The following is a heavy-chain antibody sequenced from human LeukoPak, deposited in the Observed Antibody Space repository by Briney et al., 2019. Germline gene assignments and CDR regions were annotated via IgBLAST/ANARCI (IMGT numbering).Heavy chain of an antibody. CDR3: AKGTCTSTSCYGNAFDI. V-gene: IGHV3-23*01. D-gene: IGHD2/OR15-2a*01. Sequence: SGGSLRLSCAASGFIFDNYAMSWVRQALGKGLEWVSSIIGSGGRTYFADSVKGRFTISRDNSNNTLSLQMKSLRAEDTALYHCAKGTCTSTSCYGNAFDIWGQGTVVTVSS. CDR2: IIGSGGRT. CDR1: GFIFDNYA. J-gene: IGHJ3*02.